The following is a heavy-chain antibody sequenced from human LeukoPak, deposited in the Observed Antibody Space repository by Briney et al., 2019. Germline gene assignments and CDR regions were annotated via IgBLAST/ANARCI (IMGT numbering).Heavy chain of an antibody. D-gene: IGHD4-11*01. CDR1: GGSFSGYY. CDR3: ARQSNYGGGHWFDP. V-gene: IGHV4-34*01. Sequence: PSETLSLTCAVYGGSFSGYYWSWIRQPPGKGLEWIGEINHSGRTNYNPSLKSRVTISVDTSKNQFSLKLSSVTAADTAGYYCARQSNYGGGHWFDPWGQGTLVTVSS. J-gene: IGHJ5*02. CDR2: INHSGRT.